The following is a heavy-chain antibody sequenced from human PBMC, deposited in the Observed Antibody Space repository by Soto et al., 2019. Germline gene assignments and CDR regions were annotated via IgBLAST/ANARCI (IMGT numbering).Heavy chain of an antibody. J-gene: IGHJ6*02. Sequence: GGSLRLSCAASGFTFSSYAMHWVRQAPGKGLEWVAVISYDGSNKYYADSVKGRFTISRDNSKNTLYLQMNSLRAEDTAVYYCARGGYSYGIGLDYYYYYGMDVWGQGTTVTVSS. V-gene: IGHV3-30-3*01. CDR2: ISYDGSNK. CDR3: ARGGYSYGIGLDYYYYYGMDV. CDR1: GFTFSSYA. D-gene: IGHD5-18*01.